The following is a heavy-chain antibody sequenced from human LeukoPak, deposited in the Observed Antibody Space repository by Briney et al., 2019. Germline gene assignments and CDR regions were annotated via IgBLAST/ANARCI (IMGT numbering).Heavy chain of an antibody. CDR1: GGSMSGYY. V-gene: IGHV4-4*07. J-gene: IGHJ4*02. CDR2: IYNSESI. Sequence: PSETLSLTCSVSGGSMSGYYWSWIRQFAGKGLEWIGRIYNSESINYSPSLKSWVSMSVDTSKNRFYLKLTSVTAADTALYYCARDRSAAYYRDYFDYWGQGVLVTVSS. D-gene: IGHD3-22*01. CDR3: ARDRSAAYYRDYFDY.